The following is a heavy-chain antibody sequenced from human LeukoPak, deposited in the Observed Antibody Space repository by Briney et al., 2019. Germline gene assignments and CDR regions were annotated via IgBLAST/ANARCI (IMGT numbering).Heavy chain of an antibody. CDR2: TYYRSKWYN. CDR1: GDRVSSNSAA. J-gene: IGHJ4*02. D-gene: IGHD2-2*01. V-gene: IGHV6-1*01. Sequence: SQTLSLTCAISGDRVSSNSAAWNWIRQSPSRGLEWLGRTYYRSKWYNDYAVSVKSRITINPDTSKNQFSLQLNSVTPEDTAVYYCARDMSSCSSTSCYVDLDYWGQGTLVTVSS. CDR3: ARDMSSCSSTSCYVDLDY.